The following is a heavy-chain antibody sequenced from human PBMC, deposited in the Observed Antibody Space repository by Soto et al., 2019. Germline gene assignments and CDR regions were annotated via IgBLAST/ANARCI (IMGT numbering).Heavy chain of an antibody. CDR3: VRRDFGDYDYFDY. Sequence: QVQLKQSGAEVEKPGASVKLSCKASGYTLPSYYIHWVRQAPGQGLDWMGMINPSTGVTTYAQEFQGRLTLTKNPITRASTNTFYMQLSGLRSDDTAVYYCVRRDFGDYDYFDYWGQGTLVTISS. CDR1: GYTLPSYY. D-gene: IGHD4-17*01. J-gene: IGHJ4*02. CDR2: INPSTGVT. V-gene: IGHV1-46*01.